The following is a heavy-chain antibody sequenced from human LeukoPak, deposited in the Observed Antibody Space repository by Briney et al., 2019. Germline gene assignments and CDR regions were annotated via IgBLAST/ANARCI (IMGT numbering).Heavy chain of an antibody. CDR3: ARVAREYGSSSVGYYYYYMDV. J-gene: IGHJ6*03. CDR2: INPNSGGT. D-gene: IGHD6-6*01. CDR1: GYTFTGYY. Sequence: GASVKVSCKASGYTFTGYYMHWVRQAPGQGLEWMGRINPNSGGTNYAQKFQGRVTMTRGTSISTAYMELSRLRSDDTAVYYCARVAREYGSSSVGYYYYYMDVWGKGTTVTVSS. V-gene: IGHV1-2*06.